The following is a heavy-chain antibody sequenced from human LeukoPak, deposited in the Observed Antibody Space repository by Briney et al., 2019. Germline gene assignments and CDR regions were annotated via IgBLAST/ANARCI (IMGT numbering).Heavy chain of an antibody. J-gene: IGHJ4*02. V-gene: IGHV4-39*02. D-gene: IGHD6-13*01. CDR1: GGSISSSSYY. CDR3: AREFGQLVL. Sequence: SETLSLTCTVSGGSISSSSYYWGWIRQPPGKGLEWIGSIYYSGSTYYNPSLKSRVTISVDTSKNQFSLKLSSVTAADTAVYYCAREFGQLVLWGQGTLVTVSS. CDR2: IYYSGST.